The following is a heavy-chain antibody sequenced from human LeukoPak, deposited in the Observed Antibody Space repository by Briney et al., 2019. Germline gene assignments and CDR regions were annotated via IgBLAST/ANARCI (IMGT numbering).Heavy chain of an antibody. CDR3: GKEKTGDYGDYPVGFDS. CDR2: ISGSGGST. Sequence: GGSLRLSCAFSGFTFSNYAMTWVRQAPGKGLEWVSAISGSGGSTYYADSVKGRFTISRDNSKNTLYLQVSSLRAEDTAVYYCGKEKTGDYGDYPVGFDSWGQEPLVTVSS. J-gene: IGHJ4*02. V-gene: IGHV3-23*01. CDR1: GFTFSNYA. D-gene: IGHD4-17*01.